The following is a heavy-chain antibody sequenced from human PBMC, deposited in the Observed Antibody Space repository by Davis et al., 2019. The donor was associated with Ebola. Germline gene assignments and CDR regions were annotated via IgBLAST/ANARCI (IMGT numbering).Heavy chain of an antibody. CDR3: AKDRSSGWYLDY. CDR2: ISWNSGSI. Sequence: SLKISCAASGFTFDDYAMHWVRHASGKGLEWVSGISWNSGSIGSADSVKGRFTISRDNAKNSLYLQMNSLRAEDTALYYCAKDRSSGWYLDYWGQGTLVTVSS. V-gene: IGHV3-9*01. D-gene: IGHD6-19*01. CDR1: GFTFDDYA. J-gene: IGHJ4*02.